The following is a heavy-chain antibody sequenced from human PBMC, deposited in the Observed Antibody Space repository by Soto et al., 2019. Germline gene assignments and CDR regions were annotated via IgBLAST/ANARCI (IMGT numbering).Heavy chain of an antibody. J-gene: IGHJ4*02. CDR2: IDPSDSQT. D-gene: IGHD2-15*01. CDR1: GYSFAGYW. Sequence: GESLKISCKGSGYSFAGYWITWVRQKPGKGLEWMGRIDPSDSQTYYSPSFRGHVTISATKSITTVFLQWSSLRASDTAMYYCARDIYDSATGPNFQYYVDSWGPGTPVTVSS. V-gene: IGHV5-10-1*01. CDR3: ARDIYDSATGPNFQYYVDS.